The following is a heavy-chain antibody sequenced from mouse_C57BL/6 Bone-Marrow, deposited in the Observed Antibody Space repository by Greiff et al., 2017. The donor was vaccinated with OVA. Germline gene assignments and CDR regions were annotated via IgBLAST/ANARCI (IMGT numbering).Heavy chain of an antibody. Sequence: VQLQESGAELVRPGTSVKMSCKASGYTFTNYWIGWAKQRPGHGLEWIGDIYPGGGYTNYNEKFKGKATLTADKSSSTAYMQFSSLTSEDSAIYYCARREYGSTFDYWGQGTTLTVSS. D-gene: IGHD1-1*01. J-gene: IGHJ2*01. V-gene: IGHV1-63*01. CDR2: IYPGGGYT. CDR3: ARREYGSTFDY. CDR1: GYTFTNYW.